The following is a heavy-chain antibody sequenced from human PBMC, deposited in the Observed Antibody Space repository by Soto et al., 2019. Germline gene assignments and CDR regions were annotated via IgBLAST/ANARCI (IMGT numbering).Heavy chain of an antibody. CDR1: GFTFSTYA. J-gene: IGHJ5*02. V-gene: IGHV3-23*01. D-gene: IGHD2-21*01. CDR2: IGGTGDNT. CDR3: ARDGTGIDIWFDP. Sequence: PGGSLRLSCAASGFTFSTYAMSWVRQIPGKGLEWVSSIGGTGDNTYYADSVKGRFIMSRDNSKNTLYLQMNSLRADDTAVYYCARDGTGIDIWFDPWGQGTLVTVSS.